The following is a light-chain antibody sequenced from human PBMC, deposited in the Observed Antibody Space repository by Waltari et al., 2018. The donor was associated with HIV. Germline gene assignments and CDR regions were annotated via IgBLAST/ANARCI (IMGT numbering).Light chain of an antibody. V-gene: IGLV1-40*01. CDR2: GNP. Sequence: QPVLTQPPSVSGAPGQRVTISCTGGRSNIAAGYEVHWYQQLPGTAPTLLIYGNPNRPSGVPGRFSGSKSGTSTSLAITGLQAEDESDYYCQSYDSSLSGVVFGGGTKLTVL. CDR3: QSYDSSLSGVV. J-gene: IGLJ2*01. CDR1: RSNIAAGYE.